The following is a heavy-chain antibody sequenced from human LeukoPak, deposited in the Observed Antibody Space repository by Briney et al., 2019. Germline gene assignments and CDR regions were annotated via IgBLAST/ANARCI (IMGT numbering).Heavy chain of an antibody. V-gene: IGHV4-39*01. CDR3: ARRTCGSDCYSVDY. CDR1: GGSISSSSYY. D-gene: IGHD2-21*02. CDR2: IFYTGTT. Sequence: SETLSLTCTVSGGSISSSSYYWGWIRQPPGKGLEWIGSIFYTGTTFYIPSLKSRLTISVDTSKNQFSLKLSSVTAADTAVYYCARRTCGSDCYSVDYWGQGNMVTVSS. J-gene: IGHJ4*02.